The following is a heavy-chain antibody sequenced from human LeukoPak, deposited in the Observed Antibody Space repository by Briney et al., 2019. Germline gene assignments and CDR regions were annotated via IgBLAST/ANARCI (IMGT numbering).Heavy chain of an antibody. Sequence: EASVKVSCKASGYTFTGYYMHWVRQAPGQGLEWMGWINPNSGGTNYAQKFQGRVTMTRDTSISTAYMEPSRLRSDDTAVYYCARGHSSSWKIPFFAFDYWGQGTLVTVSS. V-gene: IGHV1-2*02. CDR1: GYTFTGYY. CDR3: ARGHSSSWKIPFFAFDY. D-gene: IGHD6-13*01. J-gene: IGHJ4*02. CDR2: INPNSGGT.